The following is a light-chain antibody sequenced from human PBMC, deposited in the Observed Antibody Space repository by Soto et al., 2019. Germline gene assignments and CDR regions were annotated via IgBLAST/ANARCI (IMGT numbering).Light chain of an antibody. CDR1: QGTSSW. V-gene: IGKV1-12*01. CDR3: QQANSFPIT. J-gene: IGKJ5*01. Sequence: DIQMTHSPSSLSASVSYRVTITCRASQGTSSWLAWYQQKPGKAPKLLIYAASSLQSGVPSRFSGSGSGTDFTPTISSLQPEDFATYYCQQANSFPITFGQGTRLEI. CDR2: AAS.